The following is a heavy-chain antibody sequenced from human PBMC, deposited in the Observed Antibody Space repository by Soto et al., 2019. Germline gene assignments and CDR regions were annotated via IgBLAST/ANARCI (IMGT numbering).Heavy chain of an antibody. D-gene: IGHD2-2*02. Sequence: SVKVSCKASGCTFSSYAISWVRQAPGQGLEWMGGIIPIFGTANYAQKFQGRVTITADKSTSTAYMELSSLRSEDTAVYYCARSAVPAAIGYYYYGMDVWGQGTTVTVSS. J-gene: IGHJ6*02. V-gene: IGHV1-69*06. CDR3: ARSAVPAAIGYYYYGMDV. CDR1: GCTFSSYA. CDR2: IIPIFGTA.